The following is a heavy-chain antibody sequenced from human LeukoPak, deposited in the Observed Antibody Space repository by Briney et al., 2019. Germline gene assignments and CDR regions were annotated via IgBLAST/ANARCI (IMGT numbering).Heavy chain of an antibody. J-gene: IGHJ3*02. CDR3: ARIGGYYDSSGYPDAFDI. CDR1: GFTFSSYE. Sequence: GGSLRLSCAASGFTFSSYEMNWVRQAPGKGLEWVSYISSSSSTIYYADSVKGRFTISRDNAKNSLYLQMNSLRAEDTAVYYCARIGGYYDSSGYPDAFDIWGQGTMVTVSS. D-gene: IGHD3-22*01. CDR2: ISSSSSTI. V-gene: IGHV3-48*01.